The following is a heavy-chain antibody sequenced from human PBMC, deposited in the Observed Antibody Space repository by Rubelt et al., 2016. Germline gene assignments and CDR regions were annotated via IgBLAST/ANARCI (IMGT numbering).Heavy chain of an antibody. J-gene: IGHJ6*02. CDR2: INHSGST. D-gene: IGHD3-10*01. CDR1: GGSFSGYY. Sequence: QVQLQQWGAGLLKPSETLSLTCAVYGGSFSGYYWSWIRQPPGKGLEWIGEINHSGSTNYNPSLKSRVTLSVDTSKNQFSLKLSSVTAADTAVYFCASKTRSQYYGSGSYYFDVWGQGTTVTVSS. V-gene: IGHV4-34*01. CDR3: ASKTRSQYYGSGSYYFDV.